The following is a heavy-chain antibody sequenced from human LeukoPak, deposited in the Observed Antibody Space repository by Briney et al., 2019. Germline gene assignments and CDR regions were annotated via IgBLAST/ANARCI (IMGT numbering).Heavy chain of an antibody. CDR1: GGSISSGGYY. CDR3: AIDLAPLVHWFDP. D-gene: IGHD3-10*01. Sequence: SETLSLTCTVSGGSISSGGYYWSWIRQHPGKGLEWIGYIYYSGSTYYNPSLKSRVTISVDKSKNQFSPKLSSVTAADTAVYYCAIDLAPLVHWFDPWGQGTLVTVSS. V-gene: IGHV4-31*03. CDR2: IYYSGST. J-gene: IGHJ5*02.